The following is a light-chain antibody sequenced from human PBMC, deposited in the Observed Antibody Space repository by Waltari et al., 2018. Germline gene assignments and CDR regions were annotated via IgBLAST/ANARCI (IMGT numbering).Light chain of an antibody. J-gene: IGLJ3*02. CDR3: QSYDSALSAV. Sequence: QSVLTQPPSVSGAPGQTVTISCAGSSSNIGAGYDVHWYQQLPGAAPKLLISAYSSRPSGVPDRFYGSKSGTSASLAINGLQPEDEADYYCQSYDSALSAVFGGGTKVTVL. CDR1: SSNIGAGYD. CDR2: AYS. V-gene: IGLV1-40*01.